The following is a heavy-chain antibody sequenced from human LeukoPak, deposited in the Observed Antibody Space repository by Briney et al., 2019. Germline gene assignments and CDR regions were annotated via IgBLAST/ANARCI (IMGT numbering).Heavy chain of an antibody. V-gene: IGHV4-61*02. Sequence: SETLSLTCTVSGGSVNNHLYYWSWIRQPAGKRLEWIGRLSTSGSTDYNPSLQSRVTIFIDTSKNQFSLNLSSVTSADTAVYYCASSTYYYGSGSYYSRIYYYMDVWGKGTTVTISS. CDR2: LSTSGST. D-gene: IGHD3-10*01. CDR3: ASSTYYYGSGSYYSRIYYYMDV. CDR1: GGSVNNHLYY. J-gene: IGHJ6*03.